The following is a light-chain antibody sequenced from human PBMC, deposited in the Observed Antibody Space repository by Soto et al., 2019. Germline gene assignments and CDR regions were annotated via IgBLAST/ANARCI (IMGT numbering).Light chain of an antibody. CDR1: QSIDSW. CDR3: QRANTFPWT. Sequence: DLQMTQSPSTLSASVGDRLTITCRGSQSIDSWVAWYQKTPERAPKLLIYKASVLGTVAPSRCSGTGSGTEFTLTINGLQPDDFATYYCQRANTFPWTFGQGTKVDIK. CDR2: KAS. V-gene: IGKV1-5*03. J-gene: IGKJ1*01.